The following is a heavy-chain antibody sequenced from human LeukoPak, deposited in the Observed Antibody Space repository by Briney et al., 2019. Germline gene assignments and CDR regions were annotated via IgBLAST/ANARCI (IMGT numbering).Heavy chain of an antibody. Sequence: SETLSLTCAVYGGSFSGYYWSWIRQPPGKGLEWIGEINHSGSTNYNPSLKSRVTISVDTSKNQFSLKLSSVTAADTAVYYCARGSGELLRVYYYYYYMDVWGKGTTVTVSS. V-gene: IGHV4-34*01. D-gene: IGHD1-26*01. CDR3: ARGSGELLRVYYYYYYMDV. J-gene: IGHJ6*03. CDR1: GGSFSGYY. CDR2: INHSGST.